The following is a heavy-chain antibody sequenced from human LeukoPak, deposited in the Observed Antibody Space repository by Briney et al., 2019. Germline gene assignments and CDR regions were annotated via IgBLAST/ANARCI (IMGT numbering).Heavy chain of an antibody. Sequence: GGSLRLSCVASGLTLSGYAMSWVRQAPGKGLEWVSAISNSGDSTYYADSVKGRFVISRDNSINTLYLQMNSLGAEDTALYYCAKPWYSGPVDYWGQGALVTVSS. J-gene: IGHJ4*02. CDR3: AKPWYSGPVDY. CDR2: ISNSGDST. CDR1: GLTLSGYA. D-gene: IGHD6-13*01. V-gene: IGHV3-23*01.